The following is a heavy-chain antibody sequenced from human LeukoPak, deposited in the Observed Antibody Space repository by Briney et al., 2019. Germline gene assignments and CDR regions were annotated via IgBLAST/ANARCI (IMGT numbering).Heavy chain of an antibody. CDR3: ANIRSYDILTGNLDY. D-gene: IGHD3-9*01. V-gene: IGHV3-30*18. Sequence: GRSLRLSCAASGFTFSSYGMHWVRQAPGKGLEWVAVISYDGSNKYYADSVKGRFTISRDNSKNTLYLQMNSLRAEDTAVYYCANIRSYDILTGNLDYWGQGTLVTVSS. CDR1: GFTFSSYG. J-gene: IGHJ4*02. CDR2: ISYDGSNK.